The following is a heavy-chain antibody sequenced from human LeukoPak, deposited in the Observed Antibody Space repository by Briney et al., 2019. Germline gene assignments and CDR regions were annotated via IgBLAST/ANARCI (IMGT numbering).Heavy chain of an antibody. CDR2: VYYSGST. J-gene: IGHJ6*03. CDR1: GFTFSTYNMN. D-gene: IGHD1-26*01. Sequence: PGGSLRLSCAASGFTFSTYNMNWVRQAPGKGLEWIGSVYYSGSTYYNPSLKSRVTISVDTSKNQFSLKLSSVTAADTAVYYCARQSGSYFLYYYYYMDVWGKGTTVTISS. V-gene: IGHV4-39*01. CDR3: ARQSGSYFLYYYYYMDV.